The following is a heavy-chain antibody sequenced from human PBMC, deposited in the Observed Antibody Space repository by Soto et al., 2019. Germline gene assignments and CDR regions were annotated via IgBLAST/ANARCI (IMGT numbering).Heavy chain of an antibody. CDR1: GFTFSSYA. CDR2: ISYDGSNK. V-gene: IGHV3-30-3*01. D-gene: IGHD3-16*01. Sequence: LRLSCAASGFTFSSYAMHWVRQAPGKGLEWVAVISYDGSNKYYADSVKGRFTISRDNSKNTLYLQMNSLRAEDTAVYYCASSLRFGDRKDRYDVWGHGTRVTVSS. J-gene: IGHJ4*01. CDR3: ASSLRFGDRKDRYDV.